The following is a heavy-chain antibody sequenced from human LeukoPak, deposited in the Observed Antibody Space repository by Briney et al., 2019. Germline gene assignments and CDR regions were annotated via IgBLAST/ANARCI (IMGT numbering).Heavy chain of an antibody. D-gene: IGHD4-17*01. CDR1: GFTFSRYW. Sequence: PGGSLRLSCAASGFTFSRYWMHWVRQAPGKGLVWVSRINSDGTSTTYADSVKGRFTISRDNAKNTLYLQMNSLRAEDTAVYCCARVGSSFGDYVQFDYWGQGTLVTVSS. CDR2: INSDGTST. J-gene: IGHJ4*02. CDR3: ARVGSSFGDYVQFDY. V-gene: IGHV3-74*01.